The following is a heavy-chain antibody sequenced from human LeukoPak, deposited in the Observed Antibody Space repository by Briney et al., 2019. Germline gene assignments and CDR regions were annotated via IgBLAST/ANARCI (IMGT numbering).Heavy chain of an antibody. CDR1: GFIFSSYT. CDR3: ARAIRRYYDSSGYYYVENFDY. D-gene: IGHD3-22*01. Sequence: GGSLRLSCAASGFIFSSYTMNWVRQAPGKGREWVSYISSSGDTEYYADSVQGRFTVSRDNAKNSLYLQLNSLRAEDTAVYYCARAIRRYYDSSGYYYVENFDYWGQGTLVTVSS. J-gene: IGHJ4*02. CDR2: ISSSGDTE. V-gene: IGHV3-48*01.